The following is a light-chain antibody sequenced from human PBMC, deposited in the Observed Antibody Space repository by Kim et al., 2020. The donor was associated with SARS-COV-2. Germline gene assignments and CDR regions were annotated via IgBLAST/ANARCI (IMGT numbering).Light chain of an antibody. CDR2: KAS. CDR1: QSISGY. V-gene: IGKV1-5*03. J-gene: IGKJ2*01. Sequence: IQLTQSPSTLSASVGDRVTMSCRASQSISGYLAWYQQKPGQAPKLLIYKASNLKRGVPSRFSGSGSGTEFTLTIASLQPDDFATYYCQQYDSYSGTFGQGTKLEIK. CDR3: QQYDSYSGT.